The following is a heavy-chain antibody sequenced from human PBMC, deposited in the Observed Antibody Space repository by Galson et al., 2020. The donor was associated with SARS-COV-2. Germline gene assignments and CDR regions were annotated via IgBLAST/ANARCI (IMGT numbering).Heavy chain of an antibody. D-gene: IGHD1-1*01. CDR1: RFTFDNYT. CDR3: ARLEDDTFDI. J-gene: IGHJ3*02. V-gene: IGHV3-21*01. Sequence: GGSLRLSCAASRFTFDNYTMNWVRQAPGKGLEWVSSISDSSSYIYYADSVKGRFTISRDNAKNSLYLQMNSLRAEDTAVYYCARLEDDTFDIWGQGTMVTVSS. CDR2: ISDSSSYI.